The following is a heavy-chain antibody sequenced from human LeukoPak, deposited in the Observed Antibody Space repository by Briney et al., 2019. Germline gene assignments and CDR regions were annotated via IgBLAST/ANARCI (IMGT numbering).Heavy chain of an antibody. J-gene: IGHJ4*02. CDR3: ARGGRKPTD. Sequence: ASVKVSCKASGGTFSSYAISWVRQATGQGLEWMGWMNPNSGNTGYAQKFQGRVTMTRNTSISTAYMELSSLRSEDTAVYYCARGGRKPTDWGQGTLVTVSS. CDR2: MNPNSGNT. CDR1: GGTFSSYA. V-gene: IGHV1-8*02.